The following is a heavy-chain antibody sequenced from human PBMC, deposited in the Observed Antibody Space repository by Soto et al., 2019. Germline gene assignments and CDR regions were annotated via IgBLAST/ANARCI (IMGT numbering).Heavy chain of an antibody. CDR3: ARDLYYDFWSGYYAIDAFDI. J-gene: IGHJ3*02. CDR1: GFTFSSYS. Sequence: GGSLRLSCAASGFTFSSYSMNWVRQAPGKGLEWVSSISSSSSYMYYADSVKGRFTISRDNAKNSLCLQMNSLRAEDTAVYYCARDLYYDFWSGYYAIDAFDIWGQGTMVTVSS. D-gene: IGHD3-3*01. CDR2: ISSSSSYM. V-gene: IGHV3-21*01.